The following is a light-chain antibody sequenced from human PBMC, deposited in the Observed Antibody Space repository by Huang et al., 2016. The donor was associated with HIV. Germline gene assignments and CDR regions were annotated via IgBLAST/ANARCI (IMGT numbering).Light chain of an antibody. CDR3: QQRGSRVT. V-gene: IGKV3-11*01. CDR2: DAS. Sequence: EIVLTQSPATLSVFLGDTVSLSCRASQDISNYLGWYQQKPGQAPRLLIYDASIRPAGVSDRVSGSGSGTDFTLTINGLESEDFAFYYCQQRGSRVTFGGET. J-gene: IGKJ4*01. CDR1: QDISNY.